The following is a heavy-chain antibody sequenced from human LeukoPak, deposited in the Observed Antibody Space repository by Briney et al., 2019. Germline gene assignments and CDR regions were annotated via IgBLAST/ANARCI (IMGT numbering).Heavy chain of an antibody. Sequence: PGGSLRLSCAVAGFPFSIYEMNWVRQAPGKGLEWVSNIGSSGTTIYYADSVKGRFSISRDNAKSSLYLQMNSLRVEDTAVYYCALLAVASDFVYWRQGALVTVSS. CDR3: ALLAVASDFVY. CDR1: GFPFSIYE. J-gene: IGHJ4*02. CDR2: IGSSGTTI. D-gene: IGHD6-19*01. V-gene: IGHV3-48*03.